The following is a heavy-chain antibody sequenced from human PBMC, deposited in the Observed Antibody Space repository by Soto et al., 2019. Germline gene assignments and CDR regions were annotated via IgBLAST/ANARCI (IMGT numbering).Heavy chain of an antibody. CDR2: ISGSSSYV. Sequence: GGSLRLSCAASGFTFSSYSMIWVRQAPGKGLEWVSSISGSSSYVYYVDSVKGRFTISRDNANISLYLQMNSLRVDDTAIYYCARGSDDFTGDFPPPLDYWGQGTPVTSP. CDR1: GFTFSSYS. D-gene: IGHD3-9*01. V-gene: IGHV3-21*01. CDR3: ARGSDDFTGDFPPPLDY. J-gene: IGHJ4*02.